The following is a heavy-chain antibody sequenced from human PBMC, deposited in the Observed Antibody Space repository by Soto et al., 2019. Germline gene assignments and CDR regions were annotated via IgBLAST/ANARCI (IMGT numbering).Heavy chain of an antibody. CDR2: IIPPLPTP. V-gene: IGHV1-69*06. J-gene: IGHJ4*02. D-gene: IGHD3-16*01. CDR3: ARVGSRDAYNYVLDK. CDR1: GGIFSNFA. Sequence: QVQLVQSGPEVKKPGSSVKVSCTASGGIFSNFAVSWVRQAPGHGLEWMGGIIPPLPTPRYPQKFQGRVTIDAVKNIAYMELSSLTSDDTAVYYCARVGSRDAYNYVLDKWGQGTLVTVSS.